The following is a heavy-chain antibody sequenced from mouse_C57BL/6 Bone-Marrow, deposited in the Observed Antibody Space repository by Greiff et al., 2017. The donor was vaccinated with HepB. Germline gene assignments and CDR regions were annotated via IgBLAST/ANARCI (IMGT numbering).Heavy chain of an antibody. CDR2: INPNNGGT. Sequence: EVQLQQSGPELVKPGASVKIPCKASGYTFTDYNMDWVKQSHGKSLEWIGDINPNNGGTIYNQKFKGKATLTVDKSSSTAYMELRSLTSEDTAVYYCALHYYGSSPFAYWGQGTLVTVSS. D-gene: IGHD1-1*01. CDR3: ALHYYGSSPFAY. J-gene: IGHJ3*01. V-gene: IGHV1-18*01. CDR1: GYTFTDYN.